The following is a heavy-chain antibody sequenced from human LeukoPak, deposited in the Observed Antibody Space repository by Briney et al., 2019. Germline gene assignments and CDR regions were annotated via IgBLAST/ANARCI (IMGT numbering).Heavy chain of an antibody. CDR1: GFTLSSYA. V-gene: IGHV3-23*01. D-gene: IGHD2-15*01. Sequence: GGSLRLSCAASGFTLSSYAMTWVRQAPGKGLELVSVLGSDDSTYYAGSVKGRFTISRDKSKNTLYLQMNSLRAEDTALYYCAKGKTGSIYSGLDSWGQGTLVTVSS. J-gene: IGHJ4*02. CDR2: LGSDDST. CDR3: AKGKTGSIYSGLDS.